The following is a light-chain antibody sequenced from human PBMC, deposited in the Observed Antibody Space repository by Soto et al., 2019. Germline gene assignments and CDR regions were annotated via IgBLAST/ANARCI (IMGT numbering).Light chain of an antibody. V-gene: IGKV1-9*01. J-gene: IGKJ4*01. Sequence: DIRLTQSPSFLSASVGDRVTITCRASQGISTYLAWYQQKPGKAPKLLIYTASTLQNGVPSRFSGSGSGTEFTLTINTLQSEDFGTYYCQRLNDYPLTFGGGTKVDIK. CDR1: QGISTY. CDR3: QRLNDYPLT. CDR2: TAS.